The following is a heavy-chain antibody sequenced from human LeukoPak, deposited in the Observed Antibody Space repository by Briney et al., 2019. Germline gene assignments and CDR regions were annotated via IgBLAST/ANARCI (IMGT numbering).Heavy chain of an antibody. V-gene: IGHV1-24*01. CDR1: GYTLTELS. Sequence: ASVKVSCKVSGYTLTELSMHWVRQAPGKGLEWMGGFDPEDGETIYAQKFQGRVTMTEDTSTDTAYMELSSLRSEDTAVYYCATAVYYGSSQLFPFDYWGQGTLVTVSS. CDR2: FDPEDGET. D-gene: IGHD3-10*01. J-gene: IGHJ4*02. CDR3: ATAVYYGSSQLFPFDY.